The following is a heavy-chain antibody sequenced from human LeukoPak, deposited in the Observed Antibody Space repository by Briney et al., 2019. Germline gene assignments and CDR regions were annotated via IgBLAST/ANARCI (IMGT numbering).Heavy chain of an antibody. Sequence: SETLSLTCTVSGGSISSYYWSWIRQPTGKGLEWIGYIYYSGSTNYNPSLKSRVTMSVDTSKNQFSLQLTSMTAADTAIYYCTRHQTNFYGSGAPFDPWGQGTLVTVSS. V-gene: IGHV4-59*08. J-gene: IGHJ5*02. CDR2: IYYSGST. D-gene: IGHD3-10*01. CDR3: TRHQTNFYGSGAPFDP. CDR1: GGSISSYY.